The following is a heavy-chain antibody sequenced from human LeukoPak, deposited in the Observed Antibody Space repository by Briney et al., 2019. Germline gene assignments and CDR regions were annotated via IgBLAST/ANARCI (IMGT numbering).Heavy chain of an antibody. CDR2: INTNTGNP. CDR1: GYSFSGYG. D-gene: IGHD6-6*01. J-gene: IGHJ4*02. V-gene: IGHV7-4-1*02. Sequence: EASVKVSCKASGYSFSGYGMLWVRQAPGRGLEYMGWINTNTGNPTYGQGFTGRFVFSLDTSVNTAYLQISSLMAEDTAVYYCARAGAARLSHDYWGQGTLVSVSS. CDR3: ARAGAARLSHDY.